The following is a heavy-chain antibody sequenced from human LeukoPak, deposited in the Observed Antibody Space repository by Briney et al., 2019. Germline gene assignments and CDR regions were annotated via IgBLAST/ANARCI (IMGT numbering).Heavy chain of an antibody. CDR2: INPNNGGP. CDR3: ARRLSTWSEGWFDP. J-gene: IGHJ5*02. CDR1: VYTVIDYY. Sequence: ASVTVPCKASVYTVIDYYIHWVRQAPGQRLEWMGWINPNNGGPHYAQKFQGRVTMTRDTSISTAYMELSRLTSDDTAVYYCARRLSTWSEGWFDPWGQGTLVTVSS. D-gene: IGHD6-13*01. V-gene: IGHV1-2*02.